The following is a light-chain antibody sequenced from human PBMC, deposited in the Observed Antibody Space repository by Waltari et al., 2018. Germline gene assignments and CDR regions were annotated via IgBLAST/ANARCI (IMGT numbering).Light chain of an antibody. J-gene: IGLJ3*02. Sequence: QTVVTQEPSFSVSPGGTVTLTCGLNSGSVSTTHYPSGYQQTPGRAPRTLFYSTNTRSSGVPDRFSASILGNKAALTITGAQADDDSTYFCVLYMGSGILQFGGGTKLIVL. CDR2: STN. V-gene: IGLV8-61*01. CDR3: VLYMGSGILQ. CDR1: SGSVSTTHY.